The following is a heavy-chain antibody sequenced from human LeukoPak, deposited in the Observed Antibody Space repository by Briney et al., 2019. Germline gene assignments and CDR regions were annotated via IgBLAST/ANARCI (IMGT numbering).Heavy chain of an antibody. J-gene: IGHJ3*02. CDR2: TYYSGST. D-gene: IGHD2-21*02. Sequence: TLSLTCTVSGGSISSGDYYWSWIRQAPGKGLEWIGYTYYSGSTYYIPSLKSRVTISADTSKNQFSLKLSSVTSAATAVYYCARARSLDTHIVVVTAINDAFEIWGQGKMVSVSS. V-gene: IGHV4-30-4*08. CDR1: GGSISSGDYY. CDR3: ARARSLDTHIVVVTAINDAFEI.